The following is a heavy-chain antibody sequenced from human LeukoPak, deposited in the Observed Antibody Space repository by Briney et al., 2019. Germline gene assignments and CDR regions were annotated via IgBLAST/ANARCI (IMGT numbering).Heavy chain of an antibody. J-gene: IGHJ4*02. D-gene: IGHD3-22*01. V-gene: IGHV3-30*02. CDR3: TRDRYYYDSSGFDY. Sequence: GSLRLSCAASGFTFGSYGMHWVRQAPGKGLEWVAFIRYDGSNKYYADSVKGRFTISRDNSKNTLYLQMNSLRAEDTAVYYCTRDRYYYDSSGFDYWGQGTLVTVSS. CDR2: IRYDGSNK. CDR1: GFTFGSYG.